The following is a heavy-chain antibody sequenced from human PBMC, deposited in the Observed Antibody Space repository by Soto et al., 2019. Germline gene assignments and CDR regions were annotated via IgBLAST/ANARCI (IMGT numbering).Heavy chain of an antibody. CDR2: IIPIFGTA. D-gene: IGHD3-22*01. CDR1: GGTFSSYA. V-gene: IGHV1-69*13. J-gene: IGHJ4*02. Sequence: SVKVSCKASGGTFSSYAISWVRQAPGQGLEWMGGIIPIFGTANYAQKFQGRVTITADESTSTAYMELSSLRSEDTAVYYCAGDFGSSGVFDYWGQGTLVTVSS. CDR3: AGDFGSSGVFDY.